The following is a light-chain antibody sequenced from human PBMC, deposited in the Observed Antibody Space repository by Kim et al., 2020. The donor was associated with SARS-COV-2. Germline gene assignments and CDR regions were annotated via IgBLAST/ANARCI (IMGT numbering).Light chain of an antibody. V-gene: IGKV1-33*01. CDR1: QDINNN. CDR3: QQSDSLPPT. Sequence: SASVGDRVTITCRASQDINNNLNWYQRKPGKAPKLLISDTSNLETGVPSRFSGSGSGTDFTFTISSLQPEDIATYYCQQSDSLPPTFGQGTNLEI. J-gene: IGKJ2*01. CDR2: DTS.